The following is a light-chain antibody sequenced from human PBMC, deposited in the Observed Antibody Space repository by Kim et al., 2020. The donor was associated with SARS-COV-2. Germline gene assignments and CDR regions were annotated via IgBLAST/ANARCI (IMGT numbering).Light chain of an antibody. CDR1: SSDVGGYNY. CDR2: DVS. V-gene: IGLV2-11*01. Sequence: GQSVTISCTGTSSDVGGYNYVSWYQQHPGKAPKLMIYDVSKRPPGVPDRFSGSKSGNTASLTISGLQAEDEADYYCCSYAGSYTWVFGGGTQLTVL. J-gene: IGLJ3*02. CDR3: CSYAGSYTWV.